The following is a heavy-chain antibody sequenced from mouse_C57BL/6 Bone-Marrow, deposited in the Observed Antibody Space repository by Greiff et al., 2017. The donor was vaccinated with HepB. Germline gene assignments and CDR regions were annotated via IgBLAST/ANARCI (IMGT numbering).Heavy chain of an antibody. V-gene: IGHV1-26*01. CDR2: INPNNGGN. CDR1: GYTFTDYY. CDR3: ARWGEYGGSMDY. J-gene: IGHJ4*01. D-gene: IGHD5-1*01. Sequence: EVQVVESGPELVKPGASVKISCKASGYTFTDYYMNWVKQSHGKSLAWIGDINPNNGGNSYNRKFKGKATLTVDKSSSAADMELRSLTAEDSAVYYCARWGEYGGSMDYWGQGTSVTVSS.